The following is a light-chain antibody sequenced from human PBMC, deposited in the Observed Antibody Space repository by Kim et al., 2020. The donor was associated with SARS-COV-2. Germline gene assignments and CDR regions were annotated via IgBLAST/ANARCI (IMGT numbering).Light chain of an antibody. CDR2: DVI. Sequence: QSALTQPASVSGSPGQSITISCTGTSSDVGGYNYISWYQQHPGKAPKLMIYDVIKRPSGVSNRFSGSKSGNTASLTISGLQAEAEADYYCSSYTSRSTLVFGGGTQLTVL. J-gene: IGLJ2*01. CDR3: SSYTSRSTLV. CDR1: SSDVGGYNY. V-gene: IGLV2-14*01.